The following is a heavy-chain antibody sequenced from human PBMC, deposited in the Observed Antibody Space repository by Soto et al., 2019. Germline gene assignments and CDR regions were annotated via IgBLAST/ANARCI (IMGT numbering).Heavy chain of an antibody. CDR3: AKDWRRGPYCRTTDCYFRSSVGYFLDY. V-gene: IGHV3-30*18. J-gene: IGHJ4*02. Sequence: PGGSLRLSCAASGFDFSTYAMHWVRRAPGRGLEWVAVMIPDGTYENYVSSVKGRFTISRDNSKNTVYLQMNSLRPEDTAIYYCAKDWRRGPYCRTTDCYFRSSVGYFLDYWGQGTLVTSPQ. CDR2: MIPDGTYE. CDR1: GFDFSTYA. D-gene: IGHD2-2*01.